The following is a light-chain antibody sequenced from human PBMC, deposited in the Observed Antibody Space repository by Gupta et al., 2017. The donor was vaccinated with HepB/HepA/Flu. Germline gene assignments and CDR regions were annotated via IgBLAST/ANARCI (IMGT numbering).Light chain of an antibody. CDR2: EVS. J-gene: IGLJ3*02. CDR1: SSDVGSYNL. CDR3: CSYVGSNSLV. V-gene: IGLV2-23*02. Sequence: QSALTQPASVSGSPGQSITISCTGTSSDVGSYNLVSWYQQHPGKAPKLMIYEVSKRPSGVSNRFSGSKSGNTASLTISGLQAEDEADYYCCSYVGSNSLVFGGGTRLTVL.